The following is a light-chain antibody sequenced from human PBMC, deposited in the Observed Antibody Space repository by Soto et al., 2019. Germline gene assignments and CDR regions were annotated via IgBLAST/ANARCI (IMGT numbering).Light chain of an antibody. Sequence: DIVMTQSPDSLAVSLGDRATINCKSSQSILSTSNYNTFLAWFQQKPGQPPRLLIYWASTRESGVPDRFSGSGSETDFSLPIISLQPEDVAVYYCQQYYSPPYTFGQGTKLEIK. J-gene: IGKJ2*01. CDR1: QSILSTSNYNTF. CDR2: WAS. CDR3: QQYYSPPYT. V-gene: IGKV4-1*01.